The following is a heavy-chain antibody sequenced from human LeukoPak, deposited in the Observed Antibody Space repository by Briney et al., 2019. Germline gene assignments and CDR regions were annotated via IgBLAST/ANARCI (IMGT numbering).Heavy chain of an antibody. CDR2: ISAYNGNT. D-gene: IGHD1-26*01. Sequence: GASVKVSCKASGYTFTSYGVSWVRQAPGQGLEWMGWISAYNGNTNYAQKFQGRVTMTRNTSISTAYMELSSLRSEDTAVYYCARGRVGATQGWEYWGQGTLVTVSS. CDR1: GYTFTSYG. J-gene: IGHJ4*02. V-gene: IGHV1-18*01. CDR3: ARGRVGATQGWEY.